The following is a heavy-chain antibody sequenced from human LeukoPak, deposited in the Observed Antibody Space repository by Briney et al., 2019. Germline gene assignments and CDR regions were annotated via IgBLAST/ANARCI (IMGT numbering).Heavy chain of an antibody. D-gene: IGHD2-2*01. CDR1: GGCNPSGECY. CDR2: IYYSGST. CDR3: ARDRYGGSTNCKSRANFFDA. V-gene: IGHV4-31*02. Sequence: SETLYRKQTLSGGCNPSGECYCSWIRQHPGKGLEWIGYIYYSGSTYYNPSLKSRVTISVDTSKNQFSLKLTSVTAANTAVYCSARDRYGGSTNCKSRANFFDAWGQGALVTVSS. J-gene: IGHJ4*02.